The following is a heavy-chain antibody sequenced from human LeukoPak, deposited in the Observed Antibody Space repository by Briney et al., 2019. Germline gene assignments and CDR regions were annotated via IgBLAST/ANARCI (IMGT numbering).Heavy chain of an antibody. CDR3: ATHGLGATPFDY. J-gene: IGHJ4*02. Sequence: PGGSLRLSCAASGFSFSSNWMHWVRQAPGKGLAWVARINSDGSTTNYADSVKGRFTISRDNAKNTLYLQMNSLRAEDTAVYYCATHGLGATPFDYWGQGTLVTVSS. D-gene: IGHD1-26*01. CDR2: INSDGSTT. CDR1: GFSFSSNW. V-gene: IGHV3-74*01.